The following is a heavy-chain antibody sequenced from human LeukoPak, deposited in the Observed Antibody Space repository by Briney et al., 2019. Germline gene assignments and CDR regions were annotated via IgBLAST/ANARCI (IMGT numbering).Heavy chain of an antibody. V-gene: IGHV4-38-2*01. D-gene: IGHD6-13*01. CDR2: IYHSGNT. J-gene: IGHJ6*03. CDR1: GYSISSGYC. CDR3: ARQGGNSSPYYYYYSDV. Sequence: SETLSLTCAVSGYSISSGYCWGWIRQPPGKGLEWIGCIYHSGNTYCNPSLKSRVTISVDTSKSQFSLNLSSVTAADTAVYYCARQGGNSSPYYYYYSDVWGKGTTVTVSS.